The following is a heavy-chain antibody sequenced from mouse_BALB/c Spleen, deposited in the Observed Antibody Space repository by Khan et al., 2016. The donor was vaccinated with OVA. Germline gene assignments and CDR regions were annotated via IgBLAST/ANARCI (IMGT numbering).Heavy chain of an antibody. Sequence: EVELVASGGGLVQSGGSRKLSCAASGFTFTSYGMHWIRQAPEKGLEWVAYISSDSNTIYYADTVKGRFTISRDNPKNTLFLQMTSLRSGDTAMYFCATSYFYGYYFDYWGQGTTLTVSS. CDR1: GFTFTSYG. CDR2: ISSDSNTI. D-gene: IGHD1-1*01. J-gene: IGHJ2*01. CDR3: ATSYFYGYYFDY. V-gene: IGHV5-17*02.